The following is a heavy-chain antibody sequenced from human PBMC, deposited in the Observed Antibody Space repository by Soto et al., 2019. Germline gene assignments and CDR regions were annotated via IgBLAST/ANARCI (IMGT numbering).Heavy chain of an antibody. CDR3: ARAGFWSYYYYYMDV. Sequence: GGSLRLSCAASGFTVSSNYMSWVRQAPGKGLEWVSVIYSGGSTYYADSVKGRFTISRHNSKNTLYLQMNSLRAEDTAVYYCARAGFWSYYYYYMDVWGKGTTVTVSS. V-gene: IGHV3-53*04. J-gene: IGHJ6*03. CDR2: IYSGGST. D-gene: IGHD2-8*02. CDR1: GFTVSSNY.